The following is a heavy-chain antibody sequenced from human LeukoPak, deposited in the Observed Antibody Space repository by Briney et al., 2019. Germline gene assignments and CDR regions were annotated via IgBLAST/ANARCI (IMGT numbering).Heavy chain of an antibody. V-gene: IGHV4-39*01. Sequence: SETLSLTCTVSGGSVSSSSYYWGWIRQPPGKGLEWIGSIYYSGSTYYNPSLKSRVTISVDTSKNQFSLKLSSVTAADTAVYYCARHLPSVIALNRFDPWGQGTLVTVSS. D-gene: IGHD4-11*01. J-gene: IGHJ5*02. CDR3: ARHLPSVIALNRFDP. CDR2: IYYSGST. CDR1: GGSVSSSSYY.